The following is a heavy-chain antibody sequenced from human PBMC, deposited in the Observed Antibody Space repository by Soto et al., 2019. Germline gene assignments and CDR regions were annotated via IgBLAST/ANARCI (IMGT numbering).Heavy chain of an antibody. D-gene: IGHD2-2*01. V-gene: IGHV4-31*03. Sequence: QVQLQESGPGLVKPSQTLSLTCTVSGGSISSGGYYWSWIRQHPGKGLEWIGYIYYSGSTYYNPALRSRVNIPEDSSKHLFSQQLGSVTAADTAVYYCARAGGCSSTSCRRGWFDPWAQGTLVTVSS. CDR1: GGSISSGGYY. J-gene: IGHJ5*02. CDR2: IYYSGST. CDR3: ARAGGCSSTSCRRGWFDP.